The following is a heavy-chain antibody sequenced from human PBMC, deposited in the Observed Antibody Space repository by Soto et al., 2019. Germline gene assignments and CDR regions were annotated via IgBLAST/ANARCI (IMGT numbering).Heavy chain of an antibody. CDR1: GFTFSSCA. V-gene: IGHV3-23*01. CDR2: ISGSGGST. Sequence: EVQLLESGGGLVQPGGSLRLSCAASGFTFSSCAMSWVRQAPGKGLEWVSAISGSGGSTYYADSVKGRFTISRDNSKNTLYLQMNSLRAEDTAVYYCAKLSSSSVAIDYWGQGTLVTVSS. CDR3: AKLSSSSVAIDY. J-gene: IGHJ4*02. D-gene: IGHD6-6*01.